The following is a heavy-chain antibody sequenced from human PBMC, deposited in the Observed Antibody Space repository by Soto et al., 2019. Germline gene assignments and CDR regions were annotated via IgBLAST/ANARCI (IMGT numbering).Heavy chain of an antibody. D-gene: IGHD6-19*01. CDR2: VSHDGRKT. J-gene: IGHJ4*02. CDR3: AKGGRQWLVTADFNY. CDR1: GFTFSDYA. Sequence: VQLVESGGGVVQPGRSLRLSCAASGFTFSDYAMHWVRQAPGKGLEWVAVVSHDGRKTHYADAEKGQFTSSRDSSKNTVSLEMTSLRVEDTAVYSCAKGGRQWLVTADFNYWGQGALVTVSS. V-gene: IGHV3-30*18.